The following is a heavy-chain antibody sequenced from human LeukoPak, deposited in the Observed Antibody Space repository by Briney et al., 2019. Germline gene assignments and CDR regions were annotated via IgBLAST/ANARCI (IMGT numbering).Heavy chain of an antibody. J-gene: IGHJ4*02. CDR3: AKGQELDDGVFDS. CDR1: GFTSSSIA. D-gene: IGHD1-1*01. Sequence: GGSLRLSCAASGFTSSSIAMTWVRQAPGKGLEWVSTIRGNGDTAYNADSVRGRFAISRDDSKNALFLQMNSLRLEDTAIYYCAKGQELDDGVFDSWGQGTRVTVSS. CDR2: IRGNGDTA. V-gene: IGHV3-23*01.